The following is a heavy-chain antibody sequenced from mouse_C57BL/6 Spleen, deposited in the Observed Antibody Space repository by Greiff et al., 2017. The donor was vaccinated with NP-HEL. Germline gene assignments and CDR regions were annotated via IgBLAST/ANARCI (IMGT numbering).Heavy chain of an antibody. D-gene: IGHD1-1*01. CDR2: INPSSGYT. Sequence: QVQLQQSGAELARPGASVKMSCKASGYTFTSYTMHWVKQRPGQGLEWIGYINPSSGYTKYNQKFKDKATLTADKPSSTAYMQLSSLTSEDSAVNYCARRGVVATDYFGYWGQGTTLTVSS. CDR1: GYTFTSYT. J-gene: IGHJ2*01. V-gene: IGHV1-4*01. CDR3: ARRGVVATDYFGY.